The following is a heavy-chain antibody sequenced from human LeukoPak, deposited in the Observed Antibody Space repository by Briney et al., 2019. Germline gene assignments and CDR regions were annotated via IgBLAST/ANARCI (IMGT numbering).Heavy chain of an antibody. V-gene: IGHV1-18*01. Sequence: ASVKVSCKASGYAFTSYGISWVRQAPGQGLEWMGWISAYNGNTNYAQKLQGRVTMTTDTSTSTAYMELRSQRSDDTAVYYCARGLDYSKPNWFDPWGQGTLVTVSS. CDR3: ARGLDYSKPNWFDP. D-gene: IGHD4-11*01. CDR2: ISAYNGNT. J-gene: IGHJ5*02. CDR1: GYAFTSYG.